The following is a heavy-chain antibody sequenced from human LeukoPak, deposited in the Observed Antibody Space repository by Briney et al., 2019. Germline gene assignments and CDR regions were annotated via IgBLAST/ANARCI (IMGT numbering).Heavy chain of an antibody. CDR1: GDSVSSNRAT. CDR2: TYFRSKWYN. V-gene: IGHV6-1*01. CDR3: ARGRGDIDFDY. J-gene: IGHJ4*02. Sequence: SQTLSLTCAISGDSVSSNRATWTWIRQSPSRGLEWQGRTYFRSKWYNDYAVSVKSRITINPDTSKNQFSLQLNSVTPEDTAVYYCARGRGDIDFDYWGQGTLVTVSS.